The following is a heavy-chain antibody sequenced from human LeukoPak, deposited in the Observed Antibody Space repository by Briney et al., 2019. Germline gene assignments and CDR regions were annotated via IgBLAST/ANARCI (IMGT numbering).Heavy chain of an antibody. CDR1: GYTFTSYY. J-gene: IGHJ4*02. V-gene: IGHV1-46*01. Sequence: GASVKVSCKASGYTFTSYYMHWVRQAPGQGLEWMGIINPSGGSTSYAQKFQGRVTMTRDTSTSTVYMELSSLRSEDTAVYYCASASCSSTSCYAVYYWGQGTLVTVSS. CDR3: ASASCSSTSCYAVYY. CDR2: INPSGGST. D-gene: IGHD2-2*01.